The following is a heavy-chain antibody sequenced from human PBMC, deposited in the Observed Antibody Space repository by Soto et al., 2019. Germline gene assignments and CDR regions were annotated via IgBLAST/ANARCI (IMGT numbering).Heavy chain of an antibody. D-gene: IGHD5-12*01. V-gene: IGHV4-30-4*01. CDR2: TYPSGST. Sequence: SETLSLTCTVSGGFISNGDYHWSWIRQPPGKGLEWIGYTYPSGSTYYNATLRSRVTISIDASKNQFSLKLNSVTAADTAVYYCAREGGYDSPHGCWGQGTLVTVSS. J-gene: IGHJ4*02. CDR3: AREGGYDSPHGC. CDR1: GGFISNGDYH.